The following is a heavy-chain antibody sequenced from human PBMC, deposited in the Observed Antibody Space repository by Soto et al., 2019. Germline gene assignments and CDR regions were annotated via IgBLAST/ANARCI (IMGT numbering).Heavy chain of an antibody. J-gene: IGHJ1*01. CDR3: ASRVPHGTYGAPYFQH. CDR1: GFTFSSYG. V-gene: IGHV3-30*03. CDR2: ISFDGSDK. D-gene: IGHD1-26*01. Sequence: QVQLVESGGGVVQPGRSLRLSCAASGFTFSSYGMHWVRQAPGKGLEWVAVISFDGSDKYYADSVKGRFTISRDNSKNTLYLQMNSLVPEDTAVYYCASRVPHGTYGAPYFQHWGQGTLVTVSS.